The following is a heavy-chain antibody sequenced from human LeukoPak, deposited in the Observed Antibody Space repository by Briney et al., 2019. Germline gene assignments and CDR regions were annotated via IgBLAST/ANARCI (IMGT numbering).Heavy chain of an antibody. V-gene: IGHV3-30*02. J-gene: IGHJ4*02. Sequence: GGSLRLSCAASGFTFSRYGMHWVRQAPGKGLEWVAFIRYDRSDKYYADSVKGRFTISRDNSKNTLSLEMNSLRAEDTAVYYCAKIGAVAGHFDYWGQGTLVTVSS. CDR3: AKIGAVAGHFDY. CDR1: GFTFSRYG. CDR2: IRYDRSDK. D-gene: IGHD6-19*01.